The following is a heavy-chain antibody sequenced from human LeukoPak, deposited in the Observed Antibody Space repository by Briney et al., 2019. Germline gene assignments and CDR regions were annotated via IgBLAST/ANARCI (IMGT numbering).Heavy chain of an antibody. CDR1: GFTFSSYA. CDR2: IIATGGST. Sequence: GGSLRLSCAAAGFTFSSYAMSWVRQAPGKGLVWVSRIIATGGSTYYADSVKGRFAISRDNSKNTLYLQLNSLGVGDTAVYYCAKGKTSGWDQDAFDIWGQGTMVTVSS. J-gene: IGHJ3*02. V-gene: IGHV3-23*01. D-gene: IGHD6-19*01. CDR3: AKGKTSGWDQDAFDI.